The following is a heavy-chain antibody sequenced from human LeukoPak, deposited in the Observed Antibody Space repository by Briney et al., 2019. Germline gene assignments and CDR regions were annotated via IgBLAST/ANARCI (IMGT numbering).Heavy chain of an antibody. V-gene: IGHV4-59*01. J-gene: IGHJ4*02. CDR2: IYYSGST. CDR3: ARGSSYCGGDCFDY. CDR1: GGSISSYY. D-gene: IGHD2-21*01. Sequence: SETLSLTCTVSGGSISSYYWSWIRQPPGKGLEWIGDIYYSGSTKYNPSLKSRVIISVDTSKNQFSLKLSSVTAADTAVYYCARGSSYCGGDCFDYWGQGTLVTVSS.